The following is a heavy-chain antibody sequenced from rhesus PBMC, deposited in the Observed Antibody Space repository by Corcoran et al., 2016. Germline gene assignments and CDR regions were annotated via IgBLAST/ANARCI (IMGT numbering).Heavy chain of an antibody. V-gene: IGHV4-169*01. CDR2: IYGSGSRT. D-gene: IGHD4-35*01. Sequence: QLQLQESGPGLVKPSETLSLTCAVSGGSISSSSWSWFRQAPGTGMEWIGYIYGSGSRTNYNPSLKSRVTLSVDTSKNQLSLKLSSVTAADTAVYYCARYMTTVTAAGFDYWGQGVLVTVSS. J-gene: IGHJ4*01. CDR1: GGSISSSS. CDR3: ARYMTTVTAAGFDY.